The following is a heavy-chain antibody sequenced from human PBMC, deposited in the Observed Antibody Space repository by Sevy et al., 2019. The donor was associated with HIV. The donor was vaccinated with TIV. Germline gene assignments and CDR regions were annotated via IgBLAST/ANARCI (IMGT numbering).Heavy chain of an antibody. CDR1: GFSLNNYW. CDR2: INKDGSVK. D-gene: IGHD6-13*01. V-gene: IGHV3-7*01. CDR3: VRAIAKDGSF. J-gene: IGHJ4*02. Sequence: GGSLRLSCVASGFSLNNYWMNWVRQAPGKGLEWVANINKDGSVKYYVDSVRGRFTISRDNARNLVFLQMSSLRVDASALYYCVRAIAKDGSFWGQGTLVTVSS.